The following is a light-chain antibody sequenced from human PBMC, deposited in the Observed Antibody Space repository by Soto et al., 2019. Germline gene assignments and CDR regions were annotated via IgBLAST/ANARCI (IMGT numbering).Light chain of an antibody. CDR2: AVS. CDR3: QLLNSYPIT. CDR1: QGIRSY. V-gene: IGKV1-9*01. Sequence: DIQLTQSPSLLSASVGDRVTITCRASQGIRSYLAWYQQKPGKAPKLLIYAVSTLQSGVPSRFSGSGSGTEFTLTISILQPEDFVTYSCQLLNSYPITVGHGTRLEI. J-gene: IGKJ5*01.